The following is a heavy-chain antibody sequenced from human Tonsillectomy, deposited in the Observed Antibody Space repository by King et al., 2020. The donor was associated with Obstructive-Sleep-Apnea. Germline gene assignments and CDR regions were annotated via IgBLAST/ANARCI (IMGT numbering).Heavy chain of an antibody. V-gene: IGHV3-33*06. CDR1: GFTFSSYG. D-gene: IGHD2-2*02. Sequence: VQLVESGGGVVQPGRSLRLSCAASGFTFSSYGMHWVRQAPGKGLDWVAVIWYDGSNKYYADSVKGRFTISRDNSKNTLYLQMNSLRAEDTAVYYCAKDEGEGGYTPSVYWSQGTLVTVSS. CDR2: IWYDGSNK. J-gene: IGHJ4*02. CDR3: AKDEGEGGYTPSVY.